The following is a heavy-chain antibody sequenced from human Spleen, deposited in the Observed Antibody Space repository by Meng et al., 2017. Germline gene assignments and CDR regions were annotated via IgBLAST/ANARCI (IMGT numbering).Heavy chain of an antibody. CDR2: IYWNDDG. CDR1: GFSLFTNGVG. J-gene: IGHJ4*02. Sequence: LMRLGLTLVKPQQTLTLTCTFSGFSLFTNGVGVGWIRQPPGKAPEWLALIYWNDDGRYSPSLKSRLTITKDISRNQVVLTMTNMDPVDTATYYCVHSEVTTYYFDYWGQGILVTVSS. D-gene: IGHD4-17*01. V-gene: IGHV2-5*01. CDR3: VHSEVTTYYFDY.